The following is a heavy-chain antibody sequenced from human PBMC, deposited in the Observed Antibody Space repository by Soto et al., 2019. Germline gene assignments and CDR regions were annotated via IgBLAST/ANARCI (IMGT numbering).Heavy chain of an antibody. V-gene: IGHV4-39*01. J-gene: IGHJ4*02. CDR3: ARHQDYDFWSGYSRGIDY. Sequence: SETLSLTCTVSGGSISSSSYYWGWIRQPPGKGLEWIGSIYYSGSTYYNTSLKSRVTISVDTSKNQFSLKLSSVTAADTAVFYCARHQDYDFWSGYSRGIDYWGQGTLVTVSS. CDR1: GGSISSSSYY. CDR2: IYYSGST. D-gene: IGHD3-3*01.